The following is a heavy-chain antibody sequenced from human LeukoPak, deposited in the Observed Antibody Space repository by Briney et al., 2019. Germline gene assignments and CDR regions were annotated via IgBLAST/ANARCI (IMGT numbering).Heavy chain of an antibody. Sequence: SETLSLTCAVYGGSFSGYYWSWIRQPPGKGLEWIGEINHSGSTNYNPSLKSRVTISVDTSKNQFSLKLSSVTAADTAVYYCARSRPGYWGQGTLVTVSS. CDR1: GGSFSGYY. CDR2: INHSGST. J-gene: IGHJ4*02. V-gene: IGHV4-34*01. D-gene: IGHD1-14*01. CDR3: ARSRPGY.